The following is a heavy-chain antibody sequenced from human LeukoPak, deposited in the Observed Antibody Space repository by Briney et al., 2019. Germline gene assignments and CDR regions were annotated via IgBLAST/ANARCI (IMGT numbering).Heavy chain of an antibody. Sequence: ASVKVSCKASGGTFSSYAISWVRQAPGQGLEWMGGIFPIFGTANYAQKFQGRVTITTDESTSTAYMELSSLRSDDTAVYYCARDNYAGANWFDPWGQGTLVTVSS. J-gene: IGHJ5*02. CDR1: GGTFSSYA. V-gene: IGHV1-69*05. CDR3: ARDNYAGANWFDP. D-gene: IGHD1-7*01. CDR2: IFPIFGTA.